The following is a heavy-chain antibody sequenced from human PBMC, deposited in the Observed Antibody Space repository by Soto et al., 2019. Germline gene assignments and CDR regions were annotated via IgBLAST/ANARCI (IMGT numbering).Heavy chain of an antibody. CDR3: ARVIAALGFHF. D-gene: IGHD2-21*01. CDR1: GGNFKNYG. CDR2: IVPSLGLA. J-gene: IGHJ4*02. Sequence: QVQLVQSGAEVKKPGSSVRVSCKTSGGNFKNYGLSWVRQAPGRGLEWMGGIVPSLGLANYGQIFQGRLTITADESTDTVYMELSGLKYYDTAIYYCARVIAALGFHFWGQGTLVTVSS. V-gene: IGHV1-69*04.